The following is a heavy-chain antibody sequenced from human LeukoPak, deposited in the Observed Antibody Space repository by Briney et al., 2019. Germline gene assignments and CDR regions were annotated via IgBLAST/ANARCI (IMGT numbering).Heavy chain of an antibody. CDR2: IYTGGST. CDR3: ARYHADSVAGFDP. CDR1: GFTFSDHY. Sequence: QPGGSLRLSRAASGFTFSDHYMAWVRQAPGKGLEWVSVIYTGGSTHYADSVKDRFTISRDNSKSTLYLQMNSLTVEDTAVYYCARYHADSVAGFDPWGQGTQVTVSS. D-gene: IGHD4-17*01. V-gene: IGHV3-66*01. J-gene: IGHJ5*02.